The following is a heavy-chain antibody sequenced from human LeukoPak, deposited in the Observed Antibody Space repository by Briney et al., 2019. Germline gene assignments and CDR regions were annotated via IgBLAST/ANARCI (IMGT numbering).Heavy chain of an antibody. Sequence: GESLKISCTGSGYSFSIYWIGWVRQMPGKGLEWMGIIYPGDSDTRYSPSFQGQVTISADKSISTAYLQWSSLKASDTAMYYCARQGFCSGGSCGGFDYWGQGTLVTVSS. J-gene: IGHJ4*02. CDR2: IYPGDSDT. D-gene: IGHD2-15*01. V-gene: IGHV5-51*01. CDR1: GYSFSIYW. CDR3: ARQGFCSGGSCGGFDY.